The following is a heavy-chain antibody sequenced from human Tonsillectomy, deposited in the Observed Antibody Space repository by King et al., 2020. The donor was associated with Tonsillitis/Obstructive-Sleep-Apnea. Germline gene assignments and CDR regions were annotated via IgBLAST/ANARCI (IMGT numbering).Heavy chain of an antibody. V-gene: IGHV4-59*08. CDR1: GGSISSYY. CDR2: IYYSGST. CDR3: ARAFPYYYDSSGYYPVHYFDY. J-gene: IGHJ4*02. D-gene: IGHD3-22*01. Sequence: VQLQESGPVLVKPSETLSLTCTVSGGSISSYYWSWIRQPPGKGLEWIGYIYYSGSTNYNPSLKSRVTISVDTSKNQFSLKLSSVTAADTAVYYCARAFPYYYDSSGYYPVHYFDYWGQGTLVTVSS.